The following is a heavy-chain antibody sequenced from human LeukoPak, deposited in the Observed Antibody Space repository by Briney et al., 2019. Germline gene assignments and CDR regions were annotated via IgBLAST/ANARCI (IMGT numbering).Heavy chain of an antibody. CDR3: ARGMATILAWFDP. CDR2: IYTSGST. V-gene: IGHV4-61*02. J-gene: IGHJ5*02. D-gene: IGHD5-24*01. Sequence: PSQTLSLTCTVSGGSISSGSYYWSWIRQPAGKGLEWIGRIYTSGSTNYNPSLKSRVTISVDTSKNQFSLKLSSVTAADTAVYYCARGMATILAWFDPWGHGTLVTVSS. CDR1: GGSISSGSYY.